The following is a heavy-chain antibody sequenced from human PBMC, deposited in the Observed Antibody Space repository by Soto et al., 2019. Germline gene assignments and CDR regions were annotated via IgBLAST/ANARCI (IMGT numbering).Heavy chain of an antibody. Sequence: GGSLRLSCAASGFSFSTYGMHWVRQAPGKGLEWVAAISHDGSNKYYVDSVKGRFTISRDSSKNTLYLEMNSLRAEDTAVYYCAKTMGDCSGGSCYGAYSMDVWGQGITVTVSS. CDR2: ISHDGSNK. CDR3: AKTMGDCSGGSCYGAYSMDV. V-gene: IGHV3-30*18. J-gene: IGHJ6*02. D-gene: IGHD2-15*01. CDR1: GFSFSTYG.